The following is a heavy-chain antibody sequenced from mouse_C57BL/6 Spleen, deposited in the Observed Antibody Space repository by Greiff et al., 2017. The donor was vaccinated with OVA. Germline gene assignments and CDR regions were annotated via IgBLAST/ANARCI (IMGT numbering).Heavy chain of an antibody. D-gene: IGHD1-1*01. V-gene: IGHV1-39*01. CDR3: ARLTTVVAPGYFDV. Sequence: VQLQQSGPELVKPGASVKISCKASGYPFTDYNMNWVKQSNGKSLEWIGVINPNYGTTSYNQKFKGKATLTVDQSSSTAYMQLNSLTSEDSAVYYCARLTTVVAPGYFDVWGTGTTVTVSS. J-gene: IGHJ1*03. CDR2: INPNYGTT. CDR1: GYPFTDYN.